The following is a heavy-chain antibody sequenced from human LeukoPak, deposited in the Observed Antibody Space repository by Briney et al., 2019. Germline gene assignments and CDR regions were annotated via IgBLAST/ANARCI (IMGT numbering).Heavy chain of an antibody. CDR3: ARDGLGGSGVAYYMDV. D-gene: IGHD3-10*01. J-gene: IGHJ6*03. CDR1: GYTFTSYG. CDR2: ISAYNGNT. V-gene: IGHV1-18*01. Sequence: GASVKVSCKASGYTFTSYGISWVRQAPGQGLEWMGWISAYNGNTNYAQKLQGRVTMTTDTSTGTAYMELRSLRSDDTAVYYCARDGLGGSGVAYYMDVWGKGTTVTVSS.